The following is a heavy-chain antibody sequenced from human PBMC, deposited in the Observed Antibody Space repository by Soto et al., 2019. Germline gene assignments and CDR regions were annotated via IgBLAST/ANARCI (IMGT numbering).Heavy chain of an antibody. CDR2: IDPSDSYT. Sequence: GESLKISCKGSGYSFTSYWISWVRQMPGKGLEWMGRIDPSDSYTNYSPSFQGHVTISADKSISTAYLQWSSLRASDTAMYYCARQERYSYGHFDYWGQGTLVTVSS. V-gene: IGHV5-10-1*01. CDR3: ARQERYSYGHFDY. D-gene: IGHD5-18*01. CDR1: GYSFTSYW. J-gene: IGHJ4*02.